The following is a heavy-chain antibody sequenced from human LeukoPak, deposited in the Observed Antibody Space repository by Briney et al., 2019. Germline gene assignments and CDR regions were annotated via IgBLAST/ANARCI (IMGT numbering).Heavy chain of an antibody. Sequence: GGSLRLSCAASGFTFSSYAMSWVRQAPGKGLEWVSGVSGSDNNTYYPDSVKGRFTISRDNSKNTLYLQMNSLRAEDTAVYYCAKGRYESSGFNWAAWGQGTLVTVSS. CDR3: AKGRYESSGFNWAA. CDR2: VSGSDNNT. J-gene: IGHJ4*02. D-gene: IGHD3-22*01. V-gene: IGHV3-23*01. CDR1: GFTFSSYA.